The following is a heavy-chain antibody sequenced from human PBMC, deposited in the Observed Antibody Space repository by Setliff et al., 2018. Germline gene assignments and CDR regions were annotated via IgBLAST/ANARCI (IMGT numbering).Heavy chain of an antibody. J-gene: IGHJ6*02. V-gene: IGHV4-30-4*08. D-gene: IGHD3-16*02. CDR1: GGSISSGDYY. CDR3: ARAANMITFGGVIVMGDYYYYYGMDV. Sequence: PSETLSLTCTVSGGSISSGDYYWSWIRQPPGKGLEWIGYIYYSGSTYYNPSLKSRVTISVDTSKNQFSLKLSSVTAADTAVYYCARAANMITFGGVIVMGDYYYYYGMDVWGQGTTVTVSS. CDR2: IYYSGST.